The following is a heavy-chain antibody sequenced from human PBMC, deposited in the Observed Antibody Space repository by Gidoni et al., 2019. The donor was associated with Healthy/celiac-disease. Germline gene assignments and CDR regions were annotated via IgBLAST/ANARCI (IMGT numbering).Heavy chain of an antibody. V-gene: IGHV4-34*01. D-gene: IGHD6-13*01. Sequence: QVQLQQWGAGLLKPSETLSLTCAVYGGSFSGYYWRWIRQPPGKGLEWIGEINHSGSTNYNPALKSRVTISVDTSKNQFSLKLSSVTAADTAVYYCARGGILRLLPYSSSWRNWFDPWGQGTLVTVSS. J-gene: IGHJ5*02. CDR2: INHSGST. CDR1: GGSFSGYY. CDR3: ARGGILRLLPYSSSWRNWFDP.